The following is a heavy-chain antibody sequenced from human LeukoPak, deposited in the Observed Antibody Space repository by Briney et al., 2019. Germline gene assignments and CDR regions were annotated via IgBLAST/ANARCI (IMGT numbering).Heavy chain of an antibody. D-gene: IGHD2-15*01. CDR3: ARDRFRYCSGAYCSHFGF. V-gene: IGHV3-9*03. Sequence: PGRSLRLSCAASGFIFDDYAMHWVRQAPGKGLEWVSGINWNSGTIGYADSVKGRFTISRDNAKNSLYLQMNSLRADDMAFYYCARDRFRYCSGAYCSHFGFWGQGTLVSVSS. J-gene: IGHJ4*02. CDR1: GFIFDDYA. CDR2: INWNSGTI.